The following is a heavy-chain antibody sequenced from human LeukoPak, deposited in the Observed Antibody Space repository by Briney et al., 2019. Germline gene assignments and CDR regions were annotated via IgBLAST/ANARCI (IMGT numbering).Heavy chain of an antibody. CDR1: GGSFSGYY. Sequence: SETLSLTCAVYGGSFSGYYRSWIRQPPGKGLEWIGEINHSGSTNYNPSLKSRVTISVDTSKNQFSLKLSSVTAADTAVYYCAGRYYYDSSGYHLWGQGTLVTVSS. J-gene: IGHJ5*02. CDR2: INHSGST. CDR3: AGRYYYDSSGYHL. D-gene: IGHD3-22*01. V-gene: IGHV4-34*01.